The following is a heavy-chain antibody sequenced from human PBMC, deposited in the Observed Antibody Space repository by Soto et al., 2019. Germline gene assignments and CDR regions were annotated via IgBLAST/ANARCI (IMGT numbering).Heavy chain of an antibody. D-gene: IGHD4-4*01. CDR3: ARGTDDYNGWYFDF. J-gene: IGHJ2*01. Sequence: PSETLSLTCTVSGGSISSNYWSWIRQPPGMGLEWIGYLYYGGSTNYNPSLQSRVTISLDTSKNQFSLELTSVTTADTAVYYCARGTDDYNGWYFDFWGRGTLVTVSS. CDR2: LYYGGST. V-gene: IGHV4-59*01. CDR1: GGSISSNY.